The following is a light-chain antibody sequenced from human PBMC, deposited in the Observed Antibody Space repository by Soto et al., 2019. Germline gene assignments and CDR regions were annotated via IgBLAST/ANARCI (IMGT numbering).Light chain of an antibody. V-gene: IGKV3-15*01. J-gene: IGKJ5*01. CDR1: QSVSSN. CDR3: QQYGSSPTT. CDR2: DAS. Sequence: EIVMTQSPDTLSVSPGERATLSCTASQSVSSNLAWYQQKPGQAPRLLIYDASTRAPGFPVRFSGSGSGTEFTLTISRLEPEDFAVYYCQQYGSSPTTFGQGTRLEIK.